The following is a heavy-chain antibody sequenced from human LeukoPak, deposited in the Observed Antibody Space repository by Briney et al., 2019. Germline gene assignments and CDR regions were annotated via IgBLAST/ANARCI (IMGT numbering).Heavy chain of an antibody. CDR2: IYYSGST. J-gene: IGHJ4*02. CDR1: GGSISSSSYY. Sequence: PSETLSLTCTVSGGSISSSSYYCGWIRQPPGKGLEWIGSIYYSGSTYYNPSLKSRVTISVDTSKNQFSLKLSSVTAADTAVYYCARVGYSGYDYHPNFDYWGQGTLVTVSS. CDR3: ARVGYSGYDYHPNFDY. D-gene: IGHD5-12*01. V-gene: IGHV4-39*01.